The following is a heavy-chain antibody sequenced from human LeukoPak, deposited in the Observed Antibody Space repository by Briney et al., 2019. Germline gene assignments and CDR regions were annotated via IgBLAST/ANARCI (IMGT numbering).Heavy chain of an antibody. CDR3: ARQLMWSWFDP. Sequence: ETLSLTCAVSGYSISSGYYWGWIRQPPGKGLEWIGSIYHSGSTYYNPSLKSRVTISVDTSKNQFSLKLSSVTAADTAVYYCARQLMWSWFDPWGQGTLVTVSS. CDR2: IYHSGST. CDR1: GYSISSGYY. D-gene: IGHD2-21*01. J-gene: IGHJ5*02. V-gene: IGHV4-38-2*01.